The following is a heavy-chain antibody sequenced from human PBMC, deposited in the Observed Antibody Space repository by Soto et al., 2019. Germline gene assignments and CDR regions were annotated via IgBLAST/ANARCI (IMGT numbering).Heavy chain of an antibody. V-gene: IGHV2-5*01. CDR1: GFSLSTSGVG. D-gene: IGHD3-3*01. CDR2: IYWNDDK. J-gene: IGHJ4*02. Sequence: QITLKESGPTLVKPTQTLTLTCTFSGFSLSTSGVGVGWIRQPPGKALEWLALIYWNDDKRYSPSLKSRLTITKDASKNQVVLTMTNMDPVDTATYYCAHRLLAECYFDYWGQGTLVTVSS. CDR3: AHRLLAECYFDY.